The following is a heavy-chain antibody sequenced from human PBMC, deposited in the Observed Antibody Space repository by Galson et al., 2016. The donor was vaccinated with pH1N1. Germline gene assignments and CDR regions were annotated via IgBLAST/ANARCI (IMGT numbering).Heavy chain of an antibody. J-gene: IGHJ4*02. D-gene: IGHD1-26*01. CDR3: ARGPGVGAIDY. CDR2: MNPNSGNT. Sequence: GQGLEWMGWMNPNSGNTGYAQKFQGRVTMTRNTSISTAYMELSSLRSEDTAVYYCARGPGVGAIDYWGQGTLVTVSS. V-gene: IGHV1-8*01.